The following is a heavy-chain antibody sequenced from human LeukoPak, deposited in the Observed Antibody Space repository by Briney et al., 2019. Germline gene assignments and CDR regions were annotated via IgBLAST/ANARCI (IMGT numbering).Heavy chain of an antibody. V-gene: IGHV3-23*01. CDR2: ISARGIST. CDR3: SKDPVPHGNGLYWFDP. Sequence: PGGSLRLSCAASGFTFGTYAMSWVRQAPGKGLEWVSAISARGISTYYADSVMGRFTISRGNSRNTLYIQMNSLRVEDTAVYYCSKDPVPHGNGLYWFDPWGQGTLVTVSS. J-gene: IGHJ5*02. CDR1: GFTFGTYA. D-gene: IGHD1-14*01.